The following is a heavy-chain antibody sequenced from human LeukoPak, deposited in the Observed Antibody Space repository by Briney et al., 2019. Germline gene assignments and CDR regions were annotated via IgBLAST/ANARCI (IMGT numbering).Heavy chain of an antibody. CDR2: IYSGGST. CDR3: AKDGDSGWYVYYYYYMDV. D-gene: IGHD6-19*01. Sequence: GGSLRLSCAASGFTVSSNYMSWVRQAPGKGLEWVSVIYSGGSTYYADSVKGRFTISRDNSKNTLYLQMNSLRAEDTAVYYCAKDGDSGWYVYYYYYMDVWGKGTTVTISS. CDR1: GFTVSSNY. V-gene: IGHV3-66*01. J-gene: IGHJ6*03.